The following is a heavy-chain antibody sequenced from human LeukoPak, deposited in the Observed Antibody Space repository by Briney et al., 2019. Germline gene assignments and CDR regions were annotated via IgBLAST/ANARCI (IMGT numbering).Heavy chain of an antibody. V-gene: IGHV3-30*18. CDR3: VKGRGYCSGSSCPTGGD. D-gene: IGHD2-15*01. CDR1: GFSFSNYG. Sequence: GGSLRLSCAASGFSFSNYGMHWVRQAPGKGLEWVAVISYDGSNKYHAGSVEGRFTISRDNSRDTLYLQLDSLRSEDTAVYYCVKGRGYCSGSSCPTGGDWGQGTLVTVSS. CDR2: ISYDGSNK. J-gene: IGHJ4*02.